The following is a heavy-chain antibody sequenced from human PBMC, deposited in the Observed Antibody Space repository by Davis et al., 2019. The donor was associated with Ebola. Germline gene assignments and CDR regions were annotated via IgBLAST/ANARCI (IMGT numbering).Heavy chain of an antibody. CDR3: ATMGLGVITDLPFDY. V-gene: IGHV3-23*01. J-gene: IGHJ4*02. CDR1: GGSFSGYY. D-gene: IGHD3-3*01. Sequence: ETLSLTCAVYGGSFSGYYWSWIRQPPGKGLEWVSAISGSGGNTYYADSVKGRFTISRDNSKNTLYLQMNSLRAEDTAIYYCATMGLGVITDLPFDYWGQGTLVTVSS. CDR2: ISGSGGNT.